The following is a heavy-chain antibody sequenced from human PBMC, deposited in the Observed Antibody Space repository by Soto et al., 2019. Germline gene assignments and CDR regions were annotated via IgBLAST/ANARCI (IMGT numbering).Heavy chain of an antibody. J-gene: IGHJ3*02. CDR1: GFTFSSYS. CDR2: ISTSSGTI. D-gene: IGHD1-1*01. V-gene: IGHV3-48*01. Sequence: EVQLVESGGGLVQPGGSLRLSCAASGFTFSSYSMNWVRQAPGKGLEWVSYISTSSGTIDYADSVKGRFTISRDNARDSLYLQMNSLRAEDTAVYYCARRFYNSAAFDIWGQGTMVTVSS. CDR3: ARRFYNSAAFDI.